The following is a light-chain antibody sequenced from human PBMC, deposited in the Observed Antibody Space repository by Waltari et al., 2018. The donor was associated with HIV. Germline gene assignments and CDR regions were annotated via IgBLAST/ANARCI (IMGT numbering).Light chain of an antibody. CDR3: CSYAGSHTFVV. CDR2: EVT. Sequence: QSALTQPASVSGSPGQSVTISCAGSNSDVGSYDLVSWYQHHPGKAPKRLIYEVTKRPSGVSNCFSGSKSGNTASLTISGLQAEDEADYYCCSYAGSHTFVVFGGGTKLTVL. CDR1: NSDVGSYDL. J-gene: IGLJ2*01. V-gene: IGLV2-23*02.